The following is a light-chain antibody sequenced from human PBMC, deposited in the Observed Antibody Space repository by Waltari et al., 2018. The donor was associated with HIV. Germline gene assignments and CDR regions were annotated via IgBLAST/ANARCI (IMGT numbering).Light chain of an antibody. Sequence: AVLAQPPSVSGALGQRVTISCTRSSSNMEAGPAVHWYQQHLGTAPKLLIYVNRNPPAWVPDRSTRSKSGAFPAVAITELQPDDETDYCWQPYNSSLSNLVFGGGTKVTV. CDR1: SSNMEAGPA. CDR3: QPYNSSLSNLV. V-gene: IGLV1-40*01. J-gene: IGLJ3*02. CDR2: VNR.